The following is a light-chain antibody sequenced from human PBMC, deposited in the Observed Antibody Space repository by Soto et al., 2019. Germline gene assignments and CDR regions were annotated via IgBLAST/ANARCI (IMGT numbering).Light chain of an antibody. V-gene: IGKV1-8*01. CDR2: AAS. Sequence: AIRMTQSPSSFSASTGDRVTITCRASQGISSYLAWYQQKPGKAPKLLIYAASTLQSGVPSRFNGSGSGTDFTLTISCLQSEDFATYYCQQYYSYPLTFGQGTKVEIK. CDR3: QQYYSYPLT. CDR1: QGISSY. J-gene: IGKJ1*01.